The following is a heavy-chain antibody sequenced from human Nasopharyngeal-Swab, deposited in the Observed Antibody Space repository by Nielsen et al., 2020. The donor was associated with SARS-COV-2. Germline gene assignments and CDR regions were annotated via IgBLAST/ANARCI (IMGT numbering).Heavy chain of an antibody. V-gene: IGHV4-31*02. CDR2: IYYSGST. Sequence: RQAPGKGLEWIGYIYYSGSTYYNPSLTSRVTISVDTSKNQFSLKLSSVTAADTAVYYCARDREYFQHWGQGTLVTVSS. J-gene: IGHJ1*01. CDR3: ARDREYFQH.